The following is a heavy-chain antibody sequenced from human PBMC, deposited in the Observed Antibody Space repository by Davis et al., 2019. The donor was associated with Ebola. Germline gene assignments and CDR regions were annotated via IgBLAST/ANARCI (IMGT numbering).Heavy chain of an antibody. V-gene: IGHV3-53*01. Sequence: GGSLRLSCAASGFTVSSNYMSWVRQAPGKGLEWVSVIYSGGSTYYADSVKGRFTISRDNAKNSLFLQMDSLRAEDTAVYYCARVITMIVVVIGAFDIWGQGTMVTVSS. CDR3: ARVITMIVVVIGAFDI. CDR1: GFTVSSNY. J-gene: IGHJ3*02. D-gene: IGHD3-22*01. CDR2: IYSGGST.